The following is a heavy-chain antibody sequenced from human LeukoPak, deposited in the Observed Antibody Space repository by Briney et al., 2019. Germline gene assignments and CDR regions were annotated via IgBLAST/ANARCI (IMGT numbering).Heavy chain of an antibody. CDR3: ARSPYYDFWSGYYERFDY. CDR2: IYTSGST. D-gene: IGHD3-3*01. Sequence: SQTLSFTCTVSGGSISSGSYYWSWIRQPAGKGLEWIGRIYTSGSTNYNPSLKSRVTISVDTSKNQFSLKLSSVTAADTAVYYCARSPYYDFWSGYYERFDYWGQGTLVTVSS. V-gene: IGHV4-61*02. CDR1: GGSISSGSYY. J-gene: IGHJ4*02.